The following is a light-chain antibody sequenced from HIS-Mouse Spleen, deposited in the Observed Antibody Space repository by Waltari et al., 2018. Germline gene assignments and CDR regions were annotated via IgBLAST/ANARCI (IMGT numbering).Light chain of an antibody. J-gene: IGLJ3*02. CDR1: RSDVGVYNL. V-gene: IGLV2-23*01. CDR2: EGS. CDR3: CSYAGSSTLV. Sequence: QSALTQPASVSGSPGQSITISCTGTRSDVGVYNLFSWYQHHPGKAPKLMIYEGSKRPSGVSNRFSGSKSGNTASLTISGLQAEDEADYYCCSYAGSSTLVFGGGTKLTVL.